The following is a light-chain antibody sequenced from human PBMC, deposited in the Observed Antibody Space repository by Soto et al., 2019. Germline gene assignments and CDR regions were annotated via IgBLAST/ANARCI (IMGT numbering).Light chain of an antibody. V-gene: IGLV3-21*02. CDR3: QVWDSSSDLQV. J-gene: IGLJ1*01. CDR2: DDS. CDR1: NIGSKS. Sequence: SYELTQPPSVSVAPGQTARITCGGNNIGSKSVHWYQQKPGQAPLLVVYDDSDRPSGIPERFSGSNSGNTATLTISRVEAGDEADYYCQVWDSSSDLQVFGTGTKLTVL.